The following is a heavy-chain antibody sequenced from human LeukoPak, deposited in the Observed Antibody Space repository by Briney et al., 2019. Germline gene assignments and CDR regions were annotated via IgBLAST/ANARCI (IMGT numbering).Heavy chain of an antibody. CDR2: IIPIFDTA. V-gene: IGHV1-69*05. CDR3: ARAARDESRYDFWSGYLQDAFDI. CDR1: GGTFSSYA. D-gene: IGHD3-3*01. J-gene: IGHJ3*02. Sequence: SVKVSCKASGGTFSSYAISWVRQAPGQGLEWMGGIIPIFDTANYAQKFQGRVTITTDESTSTAYMELSSLRSEDTAVYYCARAARDESRYDFWSGYLQDAFDIWGQGTMVTVSS.